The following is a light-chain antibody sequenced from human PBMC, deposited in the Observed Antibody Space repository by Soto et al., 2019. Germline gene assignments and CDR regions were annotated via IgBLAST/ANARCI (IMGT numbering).Light chain of an antibody. V-gene: IGLV2-8*01. Sequence: QSALTQPPSASGSPGQSVTISCTGTSSDVGGYNYVSWYQQHPGKAPKLMIYEVSKRPSGVPHRFSGSKSGNTASLTVSGLQAEDEADYYCSSYAGSILFGGGTKLTVL. J-gene: IGLJ2*01. CDR2: EVS. CDR1: SSDVGGYNY. CDR3: SSYAGSIL.